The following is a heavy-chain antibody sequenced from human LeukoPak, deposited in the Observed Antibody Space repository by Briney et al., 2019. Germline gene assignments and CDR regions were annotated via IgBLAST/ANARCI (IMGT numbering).Heavy chain of an antibody. V-gene: IGHV1-18*01. CDR1: GYTFTSYG. J-gene: IGHJ4*02. CDR3: ARDASSITMVRGATKGGFDY. Sequence: GASVKVSCEASGYTFTSYGISWVRQAPGQGLEWMGWISAYNGNTNYAQKLQGRVTMTTDTSTSTAYMELRSLRSDDTAVYYCARDASSITMVRGATKGGFDYWGQGTLVTVSS. D-gene: IGHD3-10*01. CDR2: ISAYNGNT.